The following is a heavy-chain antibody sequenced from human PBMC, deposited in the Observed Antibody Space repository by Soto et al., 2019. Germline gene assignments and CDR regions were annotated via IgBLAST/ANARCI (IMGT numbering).Heavy chain of an antibody. Sequence: ASVKVSCKASGYTFTGYYMHWVRQAPGQGLEWMGWIDPNSGGTNYAQKFQGRVTMTRDTSISTAYMELSRLRSDDTAVYYCARDPVYGWNYDQRAPGLFFDYWGQGTLVTVSS. CDR1: GYTFTGYY. CDR3: ARDPVYGWNYDQRAPGLFFDY. D-gene: IGHD1-7*01. CDR2: IDPNSGGT. J-gene: IGHJ4*02. V-gene: IGHV1-2*02.